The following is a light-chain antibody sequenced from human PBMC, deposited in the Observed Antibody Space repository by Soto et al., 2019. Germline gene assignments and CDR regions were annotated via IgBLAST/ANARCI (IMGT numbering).Light chain of an antibody. V-gene: IGKV3-20*01. CDR2: GPF. Sequence: EIVLTQSPGTLSLSPGKRATLSCRASQSLSTTDLVWYQQKSGQPPRLVIHGPFSTANGIPARFSGSWSEAESALSLSRLEPEHAAVYYCQQPGSSPYTFGRGTHLEIQ. CDR3: QQPGSSPYT. J-gene: IGKJ5*01. CDR1: QSLSTTD.